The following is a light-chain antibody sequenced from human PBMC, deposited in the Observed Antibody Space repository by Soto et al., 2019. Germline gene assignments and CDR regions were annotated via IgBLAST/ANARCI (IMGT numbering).Light chain of an antibody. CDR1: SSDIGSYNY. CDR2: DVS. V-gene: IGLV2-14*03. Sequence: QSVLTQPASVSGSPGQSITISCTGTSSDIGSYNYVSWYQHHPGKAPKLIIFDVSNRPSGISDRFSGFNSANTAYLPISGVQPDDEADYYCSSYKTIKTVVFGGGTKLTVL. J-gene: IGLJ2*01. CDR3: SSYKTIKTVV.